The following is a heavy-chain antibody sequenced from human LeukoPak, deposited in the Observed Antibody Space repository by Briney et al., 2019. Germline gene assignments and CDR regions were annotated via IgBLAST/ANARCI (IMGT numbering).Heavy chain of an antibody. Sequence: ASVKVSCKASGYTFTGYYMHWVRQAPGQGLEWMGWINPNSGGTNYAQDFHGRVTMTRDTSISTAYMELSRLRSDDTAVYYCASYGSDYYYGMDVWGQGTTVTVSS. V-gene: IGHV1-2*02. CDR3: ASYGSDYYYGMDV. D-gene: IGHD3-10*01. J-gene: IGHJ6*02. CDR1: GYTFTGYY. CDR2: INPNSGGT.